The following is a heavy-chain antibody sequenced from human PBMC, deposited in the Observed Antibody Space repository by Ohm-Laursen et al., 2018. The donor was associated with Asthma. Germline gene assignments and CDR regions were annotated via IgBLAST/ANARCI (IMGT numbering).Heavy chain of an antibody. CDR1: GFTFSSYG. CDR2: ISYDGTNK. D-gene: IGHD6-13*01. CDR3: ARAPGIAAAGKDY. J-gene: IGHJ4*01. Sequence: SLRLSCAASGFTFSSYGMHWVRQAPGKGLEWVAVISYDGTNKYYADSVKGRFIISRDNSKNTLHLQMNSLRAEDTAVYYCARAPGIAAAGKDYWGQEPCSPSPQ. V-gene: IGHV3-30*19.